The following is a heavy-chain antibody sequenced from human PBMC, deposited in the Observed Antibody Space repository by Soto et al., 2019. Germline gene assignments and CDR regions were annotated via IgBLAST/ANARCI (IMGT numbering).Heavy chain of an antibody. Sequence: ASVKVSCKTSGYTFASYGIIWVRQAPGQGLEWMGWISAYNGNTNYAQKLQGRVTMTTDTSTNTAYMELRSLRSDDTAVYYCARDTGPITEAGYFDYWGQGTLVTVSS. V-gene: IGHV1-18*01. J-gene: IGHJ4*02. CDR2: ISAYNGNT. CDR1: GYTFASYG. D-gene: IGHD6-13*01. CDR3: ARDTGPITEAGYFDY.